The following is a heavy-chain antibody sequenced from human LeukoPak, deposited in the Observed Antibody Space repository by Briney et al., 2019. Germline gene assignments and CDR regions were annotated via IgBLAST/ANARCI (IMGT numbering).Heavy chain of an antibody. CDR1: GYIFIDYY. Sequence: ASVKVSCKASGYIFIDYYIHWVRQAPGQGLEGRGWINPNSGGTRYAQRFQGRVTMTSDTSITSAYMELSRLTSDDTAVYYCARDPPGSAASRQIFDVWGQGTMVTVSS. D-gene: IGHD6-6*01. V-gene: IGHV1-2*02. CDR3: ARDPPGSAASRQIFDV. CDR2: INPNSGGT. J-gene: IGHJ3*01.